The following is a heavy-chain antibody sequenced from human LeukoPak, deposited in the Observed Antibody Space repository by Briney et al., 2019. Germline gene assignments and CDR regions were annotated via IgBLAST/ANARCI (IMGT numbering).Heavy chain of an antibody. Sequence: PSETLSLTCTVSGDSISSYYCSWIRQPPGKGLEWIGYIYYSGSTYYNPSLKSRVTISVDTSKNQFSLKLSSVTAADTAVYYCARDGRGLGFYYYYMDVWGKGTTVTVSS. CDR1: GDSISSYY. CDR3: ARDGRGLGFYYYYMDV. V-gene: IGHV4-59*12. J-gene: IGHJ6*03. CDR2: IYYSGST.